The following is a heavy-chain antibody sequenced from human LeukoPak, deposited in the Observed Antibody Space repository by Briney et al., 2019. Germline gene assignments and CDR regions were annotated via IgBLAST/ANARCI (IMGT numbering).Heavy chain of an antibody. CDR2: IRYDGSNK. Sequence: PGGALRLSCAASGFTFSSKVMHWVRQVPGKGLEGVTSIRYDGSNKDYADSVKGRFTISRDNSKNTLYLQMNSLRGEDTAAYYCAKGAHGVWSPLFDYWGQGTLVTVSS. CDR1: GFTFSSKV. D-gene: IGHD2-8*01. V-gene: IGHV3-30*02. CDR3: AKGAHGVWSPLFDY. J-gene: IGHJ4*02.